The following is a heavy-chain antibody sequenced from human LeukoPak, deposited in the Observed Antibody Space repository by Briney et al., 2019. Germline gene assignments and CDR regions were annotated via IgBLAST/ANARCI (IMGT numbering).Heavy chain of an antibody. CDR1: GYSFTTYW. J-gene: IGHJ4*02. V-gene: IGHV5-51*01. Sequence: GESLKISCKGSGYSFTTYWIAWVRQMPGKGLEWMGIIYPGDSDTRYSPSFQGQVTISADKSTSTAYLQWSSLKASDTAMYYCARVMYYYGSGKAGGFDYWGQGTLVTVSS. CDR2: IYPGDSDT. CDR3: ARVMYYYGSGKAGGFDY. D-gene: IGHD3-10*01.